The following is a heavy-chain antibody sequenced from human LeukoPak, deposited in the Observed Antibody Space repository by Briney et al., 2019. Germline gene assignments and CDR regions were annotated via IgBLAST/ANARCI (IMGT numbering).Heavy chain of an antibody. CDR1: GGSISSSNW. Sequence: SETLSLTCAVSGGSISSSNWWSWVRQPPGKGLEWIGEMHHSGSTNYNPSLKSRVTISVDKSKNQLSLRLSSVTAADTAVYYCAREQLSITSYGMDVWGQGTTVTVSS. V-gene: IGHV4-4*02. D-gene: IGHD3-10*01. CDR2: MHHSGST. J-gene: IGHJ6*02. CDR3: AREQLSITSYGMDV.